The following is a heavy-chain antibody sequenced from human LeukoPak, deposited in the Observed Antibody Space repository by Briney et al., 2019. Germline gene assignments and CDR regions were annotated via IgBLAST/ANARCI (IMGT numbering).Heavy chain of an antibody. V-gene: IGHV4-34*01. CDR3: AREWVTTCCFDP. CDR2: INHSGST. D-gene: IGHD3-22*01. CDR1: GGSFSGYY. Sequence: SETLSLTCAVYGGSFSGYYRSWIRQPPGKGLEWIGEINHSGSTNYNPSLKSRVTISVDTSKNQFSLKLSSVTAADTAVYYCAREWVTTCCFDPWGQGTLVTVSS. J-gene: IGHJ5*02.